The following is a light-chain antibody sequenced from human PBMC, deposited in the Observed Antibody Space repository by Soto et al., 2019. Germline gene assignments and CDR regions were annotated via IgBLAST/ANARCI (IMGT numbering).Light chain of an antibody. CDR2: GAS. CDR1: QSVSSTY. CDR3: QPYGRSPLT. Sequence: EIVLTQSPGTLSLSPGERATLSCRASQSVSSTYLAWYQQKPGQAPRLLIYGASSRATGIPDRFSGSGSGTDFTLTITRLEPEDFAVYYCQPYGRSPLTFDQGTKVEIK. J-gene: IGKJ1*01. V-gene: IGKV3-20*01.